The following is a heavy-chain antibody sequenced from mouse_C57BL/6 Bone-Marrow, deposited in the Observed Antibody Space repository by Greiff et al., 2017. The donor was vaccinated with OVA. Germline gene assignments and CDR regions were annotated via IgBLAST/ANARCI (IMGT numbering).Heavy chain of an antibody. J-gene: IGHJ4*01. CDR2: IWSGGST. Sequence: QVQLKESGPGLVQPSQSLSITCTVSGFSLTSYGVHWVRQSPGKGLEWLGVIWSGGSTDYNAAFISRLSISKDNSKSQVFFKMNSLQADDTAIYYCARSRWLLGNMDDWGQGTSVTVSS. CDR3: ARSRWLLGNMDD. D-gene: IGHD2-3*01. CDR1: GFSLTSYG. V-gene: IGHV2-2*01.